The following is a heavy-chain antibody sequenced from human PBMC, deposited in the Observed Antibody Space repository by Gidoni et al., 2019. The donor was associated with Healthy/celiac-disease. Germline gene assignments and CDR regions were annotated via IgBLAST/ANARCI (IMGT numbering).Heavy chain of an antibody. D-gene: IGHD6-19*01. CDR2: ISYDGSNK. CDR1: GFTFSSYG. CDR3: AKDTSPAVYYYYGMDV. J-gene: IGHJ6*02. Sequence: QVQLVESGGGVVQPGRSLRLSCAASGFTFSSYGMHWVRQAPGKGLEWVAVISYDGSNKYYADSVKGRFTISRDNSKNTLYLQMNSLRAEDTAVYYCAKDTSPAVYYYYGMDVWGQGTTVTVSS. V-gene: IGHV3-30*18.